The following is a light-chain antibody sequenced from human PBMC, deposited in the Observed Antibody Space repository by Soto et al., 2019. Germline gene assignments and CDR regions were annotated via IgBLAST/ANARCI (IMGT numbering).Light chain of an antibody. CDR3: QQYYSYPRT. Sequence: AIRMTQSPSSFSASTGDRVTITCRASQGISSYLAWYQQKPGKAPKPLIYAASTLQSGVPSRFSGSGSGTDFTLTISCLQSGDFATYYCQQYYSYPRTFGQGTKVEIK. CDR1: QGISSY. CDR2: AAS. V-gene: IGKV1-8*01. J-gene: IGKJ1*01.